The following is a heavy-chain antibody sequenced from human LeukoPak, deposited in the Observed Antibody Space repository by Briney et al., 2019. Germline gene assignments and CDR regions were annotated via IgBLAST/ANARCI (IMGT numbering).Heavy chain of an antibody. D-gene: IGHD6-13*01. CDR3: ARHVDGSSWSPFDY. J-gene: IGHJ4*02. Sequence: ASVKVSCKASGYTFTSYDINWVRQATGQGLEWMGWMNPNSGNTGYAQKFQGRVTMTRNTSISTAYMELSSLKASDTALYYCARHVDGSSWSPFDYWGQGTLVTVSS. V-gene: IGHV1-8*01. CDR1: GYTFTSYD. CDR2: MNPNSGNT.